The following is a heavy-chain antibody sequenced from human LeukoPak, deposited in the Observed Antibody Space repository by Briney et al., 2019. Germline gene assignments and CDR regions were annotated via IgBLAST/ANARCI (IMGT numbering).Heavy chain of an antibody. Sequence: GGSLRLSCAASGFTFSTYAMHWVRQVPGKGLEWVSTLSGSGTTTFYANSVKGRFTISRDSSKNTLYLQVNSLRAADTALYYCTKDYDTVGYYSSDYWGQGTLVTVSS. J-gene: IGHJ4*02. D-gene: IGHD3-22*01. V-gene: IGHV3-23*01. CDR1: GFTFSTYA. CDR2: LSGSGTTT. CDR3: TKDYDTVGYYSSDY.